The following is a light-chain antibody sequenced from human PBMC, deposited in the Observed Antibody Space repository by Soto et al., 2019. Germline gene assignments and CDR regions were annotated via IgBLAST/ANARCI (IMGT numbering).Light chain of an antibody. V-gene: IGKV1-39*01. CDR3: QQTFSPPYT. CDR1: QSISNS. J-gene: IGKJ2*01. CDR2: LAS. Sequence: DIQMTQSLSSLSASVADTVTITCRASQSISNSLSWYQQKPGKAPKFLIYLASTLQRGVPSRFSGSGSGTDFTLTISSLQPEDVATYYCQQTFSPPYTFGQGTKLEI.